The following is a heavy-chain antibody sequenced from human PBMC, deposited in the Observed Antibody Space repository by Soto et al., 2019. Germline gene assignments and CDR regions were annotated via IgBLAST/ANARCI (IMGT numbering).Heavy chain of an antibody. J-gene: IGHJ4*02. CDR3: ATGLLGYCSGCSCYSDS. D-gene: IGHD2-15*01. Sequence: QVQLVQSGAEVKKPGASVRVSCQTSAYTFTNYAVSWVRQAPGQGLEWMGWISGDNGNTIYAQKFQGRVTMTTDTSTRKAYTELRSLRSDDTAVYYCATGLLGYCSGCSCYSDSWGQGTLVTVSS. V-gene: IGHV1-18*01. CDR1: AYTFTNYA. CDR2: ISGDNGNT.